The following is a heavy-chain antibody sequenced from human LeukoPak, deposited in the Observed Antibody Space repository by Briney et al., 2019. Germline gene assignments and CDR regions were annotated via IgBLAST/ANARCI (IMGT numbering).Heavy chain of an antibody. J-gene: IGHJ1*01. CDR2: INAGNGNT. V-gene: IGHV1-3*01. D-gene: IGHD3-10*01. Sequence: ASVKVSCKASGYTFTSYAMHWVRQAPGQRLEWMGWINAGNGNTKYSQKFQGRVTITRDTSASTAYMELSSLRSEDTAVYYCARDYYYGSGSPWPHALIWGQGTLVTVSS. CDR1: GYTFTSYA. CDR3: ARDYYYGSGSPWPHALI.